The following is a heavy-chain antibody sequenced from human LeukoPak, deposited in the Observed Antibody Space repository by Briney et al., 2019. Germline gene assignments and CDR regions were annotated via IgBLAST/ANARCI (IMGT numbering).Heavy chain of an antibody. CDR1: GFTFSSYS. J-gene: IGHJ6*03. Sequence: GGSLRLSCAASGFTFSSYSMNWVRQAPGKGLEWVPSISSSSSYIYYADSVKGRFTISRDNAKNSLYLQMNSLRAEDTAVYYCARYSGYDLPLPYYYYYMDVWGKGTTVTVSS. CDR3: ARYSGYDLPLPYYYYYMDV. D-gene: IGHD5-12*01. V-gene: IGHV3-21*01. CDR2: ISSSSSYI.